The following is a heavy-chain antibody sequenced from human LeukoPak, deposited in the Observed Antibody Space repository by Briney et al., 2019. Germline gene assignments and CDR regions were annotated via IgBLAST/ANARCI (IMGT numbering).Heavy chain of an antibody. CDR2: INPSGGST. J-gene: IGHJ5*02. CDR1: GYTFTSYY. Sequence: ASVKVSCKASGYTFTSYYVHWVRQAPGQGLEWMGIINPSGGSTSYAQKFQGRVTMTRDTSTSTVYMELSSLRSEDTAVYYCARDRGSREYQLPGWGWFDPWGQGTLVTVSS. V-gene: IGHV1-46*01. CDR3: ARDRGSREYQLPGWGWFDP. D-gene: IGHD2-2*01.